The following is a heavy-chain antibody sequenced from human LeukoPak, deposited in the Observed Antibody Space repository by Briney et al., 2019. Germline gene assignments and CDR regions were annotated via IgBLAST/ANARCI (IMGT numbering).Heavy chain of an antibody. CDR1: GYSISSSNW. Sequence: PSETLSLTCAVSGYSISSSNWWGWIRQPPGKGLEWIGHIYYSGSTYYSPSLKSRVTMSVDTSKNQFSLKLSSVTAEDTAVYYCARRSAVAAYFDYWGQGTLVTVSS. V-gene: IGHV4-28*01. J-gene: IGHJ4*02. CDR2: IYYSGST. CDR3: ARRSAVAAYFDY. D-gene: IGHD6-19*01.